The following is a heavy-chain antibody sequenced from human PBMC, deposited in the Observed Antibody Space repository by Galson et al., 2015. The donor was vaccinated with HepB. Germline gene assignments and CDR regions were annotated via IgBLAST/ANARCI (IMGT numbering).Heavy chain of an antibody. Sequence: PALVKPTQTLTLTCTLSGFSLTTSGVGVGWIRQPPGKALEWLALIYWDDDTRYSPSLKSRLTISKDTSKNQVVLTMTNMDPVDTATYYCVHRTHISGVGWLWFDPWGQGTLVIVSP. CDR1: GFSLTTSGVG. CDR2: IYWDDDT. V-gene: IGHV2-5*02. J-gene: IGHJ5*02. CDR3: VHRTHISGVGWLWFDP. D-gene: IGHD5-24*01.